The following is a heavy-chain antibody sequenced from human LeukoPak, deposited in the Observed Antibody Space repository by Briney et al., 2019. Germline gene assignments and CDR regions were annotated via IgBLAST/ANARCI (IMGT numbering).Heavy chain of an antibody. Sequence: SVKVSCKASGGTFSNYTISWVRQAPGQGLEWMGGIIPMFGTVNYAQKFQGSVTITADESTSTAYMELSSLRSEDTAVYYCARARTSGSWHHYDHWGQGTLVTVSS. J-gene: IGHJ4*02. D-gene: IGHD1-7*01. CDR2: IIPMFGTV. CDR3: ARARTSGSWHHYDH. CDR1: GGTFSNYT. V-gene: IGHV1-69*01.